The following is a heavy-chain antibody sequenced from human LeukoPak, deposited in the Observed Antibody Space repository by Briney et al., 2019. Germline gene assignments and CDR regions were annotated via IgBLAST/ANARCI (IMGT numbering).Heavy chain of an antibody. D-gene: IGHD5-18*01. Sequence: GGSLRLSCAVSGFTFTNYAMTWVRQAPGKGLEWVSAISGDGNYIFYGDSVKGRFTSSRDNSKSTLYLQMSDLRAEDTAVYYCAKNRGTGMAFYDYWGQGTQVTVSS. CDR2: ISGDGNYI. CDR1: GFTFTNYA. J-gene: IGHJ4*02. V-gene: IGHV3-23*01. CDR3: AKNRGTGMAFYDY.